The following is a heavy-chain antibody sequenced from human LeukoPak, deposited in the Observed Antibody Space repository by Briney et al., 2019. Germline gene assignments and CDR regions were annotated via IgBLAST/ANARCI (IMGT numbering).Heavy chain of an antibody. J-gene: IGHJ4*02. D-gene: IGHD3-22*01. V-gene: IGHV3-33*06. CDR3: AKDSYDRSGYYYYYFAY. Sequence: GRSLRLSCAASGFTFSSYGLHWVRQAPGKGLEWVAVIWYDGSNRYYADSVKGRFAISRDNSKNTLYLQMNSLRAGDTAVYYCAKDSYDRSGYYYYYFAYWGQGTQVTVPS. CDR1: GFTFSSYG. CDR2: IWYDGSNR.